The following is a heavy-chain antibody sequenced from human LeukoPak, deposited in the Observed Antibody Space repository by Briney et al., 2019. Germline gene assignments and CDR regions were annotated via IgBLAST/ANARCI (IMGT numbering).Heavy chain of an antibody. Sequence: GGSLRLSCASSGFTFSSYEMNWVRQAPGKGLEWVSYISSSGSTIYYADSVKGRLTISRDNAKNSLYLQMNSLRAEDTAVYYCAELGIAMIGGVWGKGTTVTISS. J-gene: IGHJ6*04. CDR3: AELGIAMIGGV. CDR1: GFTFSSYE. CDR2: ISSSGSTI. D-gene: IGHD3-10*02. V-gene: IGHV3-48*03.